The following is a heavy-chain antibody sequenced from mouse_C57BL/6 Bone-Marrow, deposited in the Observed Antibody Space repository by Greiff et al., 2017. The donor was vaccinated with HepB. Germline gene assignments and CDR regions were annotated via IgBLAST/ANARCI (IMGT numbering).Heavy chain of an antibody. CDR2: IHPNSGST. Sequence: QVQLQQPGAELVKPGASVKLSCKASGYTFTSYWMNWVKQRPGQGLEWIGMIHPNSGSTNYNEKFKSKATLTVDKSSSTAYMHLSSLTSEDSAVYYCARRWLLAMDYWGQGTSVTVSS. CDR3: ARRWLLAMDY. D-gene: IGHD2-3*01. J-gene: IGHJ4*01. V-gene: IGHV1-64*01. CDR1: GYTFTSYW.